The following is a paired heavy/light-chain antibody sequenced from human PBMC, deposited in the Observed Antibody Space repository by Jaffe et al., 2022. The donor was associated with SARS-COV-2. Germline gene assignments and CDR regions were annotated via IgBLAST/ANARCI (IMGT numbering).Light chain of an antibody. Sequence: DIQMTQSPSSLSASVGDRVTITCRASQSISSYLNWYQQKPGKAPKLLIYAASTLQSGVPSRFSGSGSGTDFTLTISSLQPEDFATYYCQQSYSTPWTFGQGTKVEIK. CDR1: QSISSY. CDR3: QQSYSTPWT. V-gene: IGKV1-39*01. CDR2: AAS. J-gene: IGKJ1*01.
Heavy chain of an antibody. D-gene: IGHD7-27*01. CDR1: GGSISRDYY. Sequence: QLQVQESGPGLVKPSETLSLTCTVSGGSISRDYYWGWIRQPPGKGLEWIGNIHYSGSTYHNPSLKSRVTISVDTSKNQFSLKLTSVTAADTAVYYCANILGIGEGVNWYFDLWGRGTLVTVSS. V-gene: IGHV4-39*01. CDR2: IHYSGST. J-gene: IGHJ2*01. CDR3: ANILGIGEGVNWYFDL.